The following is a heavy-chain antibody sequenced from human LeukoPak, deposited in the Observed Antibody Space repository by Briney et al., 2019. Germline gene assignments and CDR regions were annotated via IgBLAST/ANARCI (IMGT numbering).Heavy chain of an antibody. CDR2: INPSGGST. V-gene: IGHV1-46*01. CDR3: ARDLKEGNSDY. Sequence: GASVTVSCTASAYTFTIYYMHWVRQAPGQGLEWMGIINPSGGSTSYAQKFQGRVTMTRDTSTSTVYMELSSLRSEDTAVYYCARDLKEGNSDYWGQGTLVTVSS. D-gene: IGHD4-4*01. J-gene: IGHJ4*02. CDR1: AYTFTIYY.